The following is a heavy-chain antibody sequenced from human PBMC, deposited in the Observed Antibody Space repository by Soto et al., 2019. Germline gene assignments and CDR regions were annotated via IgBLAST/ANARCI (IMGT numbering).Heavy chain of an antibody. J-gene: IGHJ4*02. CDR1: GYTFTSYY. Sequence: ASVKVSCKASGYTFTSYYIHWVRQAPGQGLEWMGIINPSGGSTSFAQKFQGRVTMTRDTSTGTVYMQLSSLTSEDTAVYYCVGAEPYGDYDYWGQGSLVTVSS. V-gene: IGHV1-46*01. D-gene: IGHD4-17*01. CDR3: VGAEPYGDYDY. CDR2: INPSGGST.